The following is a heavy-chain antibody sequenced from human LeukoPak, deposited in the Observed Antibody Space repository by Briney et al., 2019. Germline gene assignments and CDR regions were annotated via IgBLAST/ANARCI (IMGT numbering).Heavy chain of an antibody. CDR3: ARDVGGTVNKQRNNWFDP. V-gene: IGHV4-61*02. CDR1: GGSISSGSYY. Sequence: PSETLSLTCTVSGGSISSGSYYWSWIRQPAGKGLEWIGRIYTSGSTNYNPSLKSRVTISVDTSKNQFSLKLSSVTAADTAVYYWARDVGGTVNKQRNNWFDPWGQGTLVTVSS. CDR2: IYTSGST. J-gene: IGHJ5*02. D-gene: IGHD4-11*01.